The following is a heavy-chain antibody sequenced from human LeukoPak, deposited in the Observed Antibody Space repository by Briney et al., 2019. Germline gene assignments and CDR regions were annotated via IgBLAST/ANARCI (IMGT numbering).Heavy chain of an antibody. CDR1: GFTFSSYS. CDR3: ARDLVVVPAAFGLRGSGWPSDAFDI. D-gene: IGHD2-2*01. V-gene: IGHV3-21*01. CDR2: ISSSSSYI. J-gene: IGHJ3*02. Sequence: GGSLRLSCAASGFTFSSYSMNWVRQAPGKGLEWVSSISSSSSYIYYADSVKGRFTISRDNAKNSLYLQMNSLRAEDTAVYYCARDLVVVPAAFGLRGSGWPSDAFDIWGQGTMVTVSS.